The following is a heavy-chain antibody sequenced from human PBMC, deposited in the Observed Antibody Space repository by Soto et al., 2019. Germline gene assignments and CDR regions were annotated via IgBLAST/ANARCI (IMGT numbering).Heavy chain of an antibody. J-gene: IGHJ5*02. CDR3: ARMYSSGSGWFHP. V-gene: IGHV4-31*03. D-gene: IGHD6-19*01. Sequence: SETLSLACFVSGYSITAGGYYWSWIRHHPGKGLEWIGSFYSSGSIIYNPSLRSRVSISGDTSSNQFSMSLTSVTAADTARYYCARMYSSGSGWFHPWGQGTLVTVSS. CDR2: FYSSGSI. CDR1: GYSITAGGYY.